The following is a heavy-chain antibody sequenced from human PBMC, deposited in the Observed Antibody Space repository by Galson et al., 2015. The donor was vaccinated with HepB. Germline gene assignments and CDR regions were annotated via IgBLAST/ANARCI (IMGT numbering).Heavy chain of an antibody. J-gene: IGHJ6*02. CDR3: ARDRGGSGSHLFYYYGMDV. CDR2: IDVSGSIK. Sequence: SLRLSCAASGFTFSSYNMNWVRQAPGKGLEWLSYIDVSGSIKYYGGSVKGRFTILRDNAENSLYLQMSSLRAEDTAVYYCARDRGGSGSHLFYYYGMDVWGQGTTVTVSS. V-gene: IGHV3-48*03. D-gene: IGHD3-10*01. CDR1: GFTFSSYN.